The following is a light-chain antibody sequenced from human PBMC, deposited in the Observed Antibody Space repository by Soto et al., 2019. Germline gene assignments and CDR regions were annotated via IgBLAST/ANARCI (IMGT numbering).Light chain of an antibody. J-gene: IGLJ1*01. V-gene: IGLV2-11*01. CDR2: DVS. Sequence: QSALTQPRSVSGSPGQSVTISCTGTSSDVGAYNFVSWYQHNPGKAPKLMIFDVSARPSGVPDRFSGSKSGTSASLAITGLQAEDEADYYCQSYDSSLSGSYVFGTGTKVTVL. CDR3: QSYDSSLSGSYV. CDR1: SSDVGAYNF.